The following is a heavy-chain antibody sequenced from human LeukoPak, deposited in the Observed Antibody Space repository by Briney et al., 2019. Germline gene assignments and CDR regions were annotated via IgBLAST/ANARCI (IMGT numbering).Heavy chain of an antibody. V-gene: IGHV1-24*01. D-gene: IGHD1-14*01. CDR1: VYTLTEVS. Sequence: ASVTVSCTVSVYTLTEVSMHWVRQAPGKGLEWMGGYRPEDGQTIYAQKFQGRVTMTEDTSTDTVYMEVSSLRSEDTALYYCATDNLEYWGQGTQVTVSS. CDR3: ATDNLEY. CDR2: YRPEDGQT. J-gene: IGHJ4*02.